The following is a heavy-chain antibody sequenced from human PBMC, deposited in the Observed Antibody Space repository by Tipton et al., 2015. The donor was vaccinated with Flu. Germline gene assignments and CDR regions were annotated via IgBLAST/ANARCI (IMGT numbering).Heavy chain of an antibody. CDR3: ARRDFSNYVSEPKNWFDF. D-gene: IGHD4-11*01. J-gene: IGHJ5*01. V-gene: IGHV4-38-2*02. CDR1: GDSMRSDYF. CDR2: IHYSGSP. Sequence: TLSLTCTVSGDSMRSDYFWAWIRQAPGKGLEWIGNIHYSGSPHCNPSLRSRVTISVARPKDQFSLRLTSVTAADTAVYFCARRDFSNYVSEPKNWFDFWGQGTLVTVSS.